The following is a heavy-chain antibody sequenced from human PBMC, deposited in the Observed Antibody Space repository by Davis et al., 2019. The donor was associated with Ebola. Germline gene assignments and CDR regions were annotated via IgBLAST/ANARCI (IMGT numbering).Heavy chain of an antibody. CDR2: ISAYNGNT. Sequence: ASVKVSCKASGYTFTSYGISWVRQAPGQGLEWMGWISAYNGNTNYAQKLQGRVTTTTDTSTSTAYMELRSLRSDDTAVYYCARERGLGYCTGGVCWGYYYGMDVWGQGTTVTVSS. CDR1: GYTFTSYG. J-gene: IGHJ6*02. CDR3: ARERGLGYCTGGVCWGYYYGMDV. D-gene: IGHD2-8*02. V-gene: IGHV1-18*01.